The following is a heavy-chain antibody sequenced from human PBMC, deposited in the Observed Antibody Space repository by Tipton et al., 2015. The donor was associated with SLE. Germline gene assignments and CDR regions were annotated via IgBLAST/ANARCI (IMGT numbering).Heavy chain of an antibody. CDR1: GGSISSYY. Sequence: TLSLTCTVSGGSISSYYWSWIRQPPGKGLEWIGYIYYSGSTNYNPSLKSRVTISLDASKNQFSLKLSSVTAADTAVYYCARKGVATMRYWGQGILVTVSS. V-gene: IGHV4-59*08. CDR3: ARKGVATMRY. CDR2: IYYSGST. J-gene: IGHJ4*02. D-gene: IGHD5-12*01.